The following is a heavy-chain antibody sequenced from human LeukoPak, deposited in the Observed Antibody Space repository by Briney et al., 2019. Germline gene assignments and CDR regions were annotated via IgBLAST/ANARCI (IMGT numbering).Heavy chain of an antibody. CDR3: ARAPIVVVPMTFDY. J-gene: IGHJ4*02. Sequence: PSETLSLTCAVSVDSISSSGYYWGWLRQPPGKGLEWIGNIYYSGSAYYNPSLKSRVTISVDTSKNHFSLKLSSVTAADTAVYYCARAPIVVVPMTFDYWGQGTLVTVSS. CDR1: VDSISSSGYY. D-gene: IGHD2-2*01. V-gene: IGHV4-39*02. CDR2: IYYSGSA.